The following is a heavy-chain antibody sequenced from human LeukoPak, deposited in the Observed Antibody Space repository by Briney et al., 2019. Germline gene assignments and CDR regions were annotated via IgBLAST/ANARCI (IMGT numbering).Heavy chain of an antibody. V-gene: IGHV4-61*02. CDR1: GGSISSGSYY. D-gene: IGHD3-22*01. CDR3: ARGHYYDSSGDYHGDH. Sequence: TLSLTCTVSGGSISSGSYYWSWIRQPAGKGLEWIGRIYTTGSTNYNPSLKTRVTISADTSKNQFSLKLSSVIAADTAVYYCARGHYYDSSGDYHGDHWGQGTLVTVSS. CDR2: IYTTGST. J-gene: IGHJ4*02.